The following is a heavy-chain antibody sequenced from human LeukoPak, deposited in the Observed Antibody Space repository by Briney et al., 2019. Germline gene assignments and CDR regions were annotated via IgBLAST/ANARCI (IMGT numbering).Heavy chain of an antibody. D-gene: IGHD6-13*01. V-gene: IGHV3-33*01. Sequence: GGSLRLSCAASGFTFSNYGIHWVPQAPGKGLEWVAVIWYDGSNKYYADSVKGRFTISRDNSKNTLYLQMNSLRVEDTAVYYCAREDSTSRYGYLNYWGQGTLVTVSS. CDR2: IWYDGSNK. CDR1: GFTFSNYG. J-gene: IGHJ4*02. CDR3: AREDSTSRYGYLNY.